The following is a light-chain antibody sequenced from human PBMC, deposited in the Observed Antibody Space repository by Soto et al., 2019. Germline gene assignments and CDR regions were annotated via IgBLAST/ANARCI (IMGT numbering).Light chain of an antibody. V-gene: IGKV3-15*01. CDR2: DAS. CDR1: QSVSNN. Sequence: ILMTQSPATLSVSPGERATLSCRASQSVSNNLAWYQQKPGQAPKLLIYDASTRATGIPARFSGSGSGAAYTLTISGLQSEDFAVYYCQQYNNWHPWTFGQGTKVEIK. J-gene: IGKJ1*01. CDR3: QQYNNWHPWT.